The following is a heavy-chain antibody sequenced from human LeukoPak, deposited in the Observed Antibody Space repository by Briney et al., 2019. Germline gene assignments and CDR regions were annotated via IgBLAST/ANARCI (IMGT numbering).Heavy chain of an antibody. V-gene: IGHV1-46*01. CDR2: INPSGGST. CDR1: GFTCSSYS. D-gene: IGHD4-23*01. Sequence: GGSLRLSCAASGFTCSSYSMNWVRQVPGQGLEWMGIINPSGGSTSYAQKFQGRVTMTRDTSTSTVYMELSSLRSEDTAVYYCARSTTVGFDYWGQGTLVTVSP. CDR3: ARSTTVGFDY. J-gene: IGHJ4*02.